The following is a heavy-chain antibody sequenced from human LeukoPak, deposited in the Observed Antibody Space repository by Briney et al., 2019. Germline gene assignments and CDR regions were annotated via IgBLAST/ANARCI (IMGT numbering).Heavy chain of an antibody. Sequence: GGSLRLSCAGSGFPFSTYWMSWVRQAPGKGLEWVADIKPDASEIYYLDSVKGRFTVSRDNAKNSLYLQMNSLRAEDTAVYYCAREKEAPGVGVVVIRDYYYMDVWGKGTTVTVSS. V-gene: IGHV3-7*01. J-gene: IGHJ6*03. CDR2: IKPDASEI. CDR1: GFPFSTYW. D-gene: IGHD3-22*01. CDR3: AREKEAPGVGVVVIRDYYYMDV.